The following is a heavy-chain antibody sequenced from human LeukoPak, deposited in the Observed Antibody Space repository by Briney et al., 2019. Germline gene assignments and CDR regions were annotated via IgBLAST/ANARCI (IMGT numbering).Heavy chain of an antibody. J-gene: IGHJ4*02. V-gene: IGHV4-39*01. CDR3: ARLDKGIKAAHFDY. D-gene: IGHD6-25*01. Sequence: SETLSLTCTVSGGSISSSSYYWGWIRQPPGKGLEWIRSIYYSGSTYYNPSLKSRVTISVDTSKNQFSLKLSSVTAADTAIYYCARLDKGIKAAHFDYWGQGTLVTVSS. CDR2: IYYSGST. CDR1: GGSISSSSYY.